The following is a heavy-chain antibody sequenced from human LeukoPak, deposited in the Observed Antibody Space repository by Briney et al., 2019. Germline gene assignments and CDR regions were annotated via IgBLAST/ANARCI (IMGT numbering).Heavy chain of an antibody. J-gene: IGHJ4*02. CDR1: GFTFSSYW. CDR2: VSGSGGTT. D-gene: IGHD5-18*01. CDR3: ARREYSHVYDY. Sequence: PGGSLRLSCAASGFTFSSYWMSWVRQAPGKGLERVSSVSGSGGTTYYADSVKGRFTISRDNSNNTLYLQMNSLRAEDTAVYYCARREYSHVYDYWGQGTPVTVSS. V-gene: IGHV3-23*01.